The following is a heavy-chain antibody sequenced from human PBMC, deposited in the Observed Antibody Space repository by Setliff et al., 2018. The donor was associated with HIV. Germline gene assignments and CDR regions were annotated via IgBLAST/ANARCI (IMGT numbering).Heavy chain of an antibody. CDR2: VHHSGTT. D-gene: IGHD2-15*01. CDR1: GGSISSHF. Sequence: SETPSLTCTVSGGSISSHFWMWIRQPPGKGLEWIGYVHHSGTTNSKPSLRSRVTIPVDTSKNQFALKLRSVTAADTAVYYCARGAGGGSGNDDYFDYWGQGTLVTVSS. V-gene: IGHV4-59*11. J-gene: IGHJ4*02. CDR3: ARGAGGGSGNDDYFDY.